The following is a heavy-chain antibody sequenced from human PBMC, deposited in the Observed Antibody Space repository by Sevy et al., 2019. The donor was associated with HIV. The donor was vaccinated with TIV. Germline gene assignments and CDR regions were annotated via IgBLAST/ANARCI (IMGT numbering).Heavy chain of an antibody. J-gene: IGHJ5*02. CDR3: AKDGYYYDSTARDWFDP. D-gene: IGHD3-22*01. CDR1: GFNFNPYA. Sequence: GGSLRLSCAASGFNFNPYAMHWVRQAPGKGLEWVATISSDGSKKDYLDSVKGRFTISRNNSKNTRNLQMNSLRVDDTAVYYCAKDGYYYDSTARDWFDPWGQGTLVTVSS. CDR2: ISSDGSKK. V-gene: IGHV3-33*03.